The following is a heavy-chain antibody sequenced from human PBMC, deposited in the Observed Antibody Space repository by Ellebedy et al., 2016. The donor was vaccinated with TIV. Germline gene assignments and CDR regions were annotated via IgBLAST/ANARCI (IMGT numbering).Heavy chain of an antibody. D-gene: IGHD3-3*01. CDR1: GGTFSSYA. Sequence: SVKVSCXASGGTFSSYAISWVRQAPGQGLEWMGGIIPIFGTANYAQKFQGRVTITADESTSTAYMELSSLRSEDTAVYYCARFGPGYDFWSGYPPSGWYFDLWGRGTLVTVSS. CDR3: ARFGPGYDFWSGYPPSGWYFDL. V-gene: IGHV1-69*13. J-gene: IGHJ2*01. CDR2: IIPIFGTA.